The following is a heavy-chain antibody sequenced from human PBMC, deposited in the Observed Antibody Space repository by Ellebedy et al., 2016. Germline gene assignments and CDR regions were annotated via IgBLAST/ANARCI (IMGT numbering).Heavy chain of an antibody. D-gene: IGHD3-3*01. CDR1: GFTFSSYA. V-gene: IGHV3-64D*06. Sequence: GESLKISCSASGFTFSSYAMHWVRQAPGKGLEYVSAISSNGGSTYYADSVKGRFTISRDNSKNTLYLQMSSLRAEDTAVYYCVKDLITIFGVGPGWFDPWGQGTLVTVSS. CDR2: ISSNGGST. CDR3: VKDLITIFGVGPGWFDP. J-gene: IGHJ5*02.